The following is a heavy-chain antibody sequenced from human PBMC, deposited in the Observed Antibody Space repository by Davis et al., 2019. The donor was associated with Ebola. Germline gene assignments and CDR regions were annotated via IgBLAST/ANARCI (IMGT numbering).Heavy chain of an antibody. Sequence: GGSLRLSCAASGFTFSSYAMSWVRQAPGKGLEWVSAISGSGGSTHYADSVKGRFTISRDNSKNTLYLQMNSLRAEDTAVYYCTGRIAAAGTPYYYYYGMDVWGQGTTVTVSS. D-gene: IGHD6-13*01. CDR3: TGRIAAAGTPYYYYYGMDV. CDR2: ISGSGGST. V-gene: IGHV3-23*01. J-gene: IGHJ6*02. CDR1: GFTFSSYA.